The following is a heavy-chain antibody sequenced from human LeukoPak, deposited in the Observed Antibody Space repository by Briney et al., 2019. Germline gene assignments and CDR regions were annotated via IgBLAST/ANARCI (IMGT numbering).Heavy chain of an antibody. J-gene: IGHJ5*02. Sequence: SETLSLTCTVSGGSISSYYWSWIRPPPGKGLEWIGYIYYSGSTNYNPSLKSRVTISVDTSKNQFSLKLSSVTAADTAVYYCARFIDEIDNWFDPWGQGTLVTVSS. CDR2: IYYSGST. D-gene: IGHD3-16*02. CDR1: GGSISSYY. V-gene: IGHV4-59*01. CDR3: ARFIDEIDNWFDP.